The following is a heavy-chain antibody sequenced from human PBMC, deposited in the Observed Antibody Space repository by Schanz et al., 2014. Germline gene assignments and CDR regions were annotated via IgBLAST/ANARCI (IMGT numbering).Heavy chain of an antibody. J-gene: IGHJ4*02. CDR2: INPNSGDT. CDR3: ARDRLECGAECYSVEVFEI. D-gene: IGHD2-21*01. CDR1: GGTFSSYT. V-gene: IGHV1-2*04. Sequence: QVQLIQSGAEVKKPGASVKVSCKASGGTFSSYTISWVRQAPGQGLEWMGWINPNSGDTNYAQKFQGWVTMTRDTSISTAYMEVSRLKSDDTAVYYCARDRLECGAECYSVEVFEIWGQGTLVIVSS.